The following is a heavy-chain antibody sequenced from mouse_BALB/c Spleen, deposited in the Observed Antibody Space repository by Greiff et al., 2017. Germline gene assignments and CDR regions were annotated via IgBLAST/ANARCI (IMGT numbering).Heavy chain of an antibody. CDR2: ISYSGST. J-gene: IGHJ2*01. CDR1: GYSITSDYA. V-gene: IGHV3-2*02. D-gene: IGHD2-14*01. CDR3: ARGDRYDGFDY. Sequence: EVQLQESGPGLVKPSQSLSLTCTVTGYSITSDYAWNWIRQFPGNKLEWMGYISYSGSTSYNPSLKSRISITRDTSKNQFFLQLNSVTTEDTATYYCARGDRYDGFDYWGQGTTLTVSS.